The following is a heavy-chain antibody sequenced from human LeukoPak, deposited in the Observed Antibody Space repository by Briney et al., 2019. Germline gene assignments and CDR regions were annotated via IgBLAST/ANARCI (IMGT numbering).Heavy chain of an antibody. CDR1: GFSFSNFW. D-gene: IGHD3-10*01. J-gene: IGHJ4*02. Sequence: GGSLRLSCAASGFSFSNFWMHWVRQAPGKGLVCVANIKEDGREKYYVDSVKGRFTISRDNAKNSLYLQMSSLRAEDTAVYYCARGGRPDYWGQGTLVTVSS. CDR2: IKEDGREK. V-gene: IGHV3-7*01. CDR3: ARGGRPDY.